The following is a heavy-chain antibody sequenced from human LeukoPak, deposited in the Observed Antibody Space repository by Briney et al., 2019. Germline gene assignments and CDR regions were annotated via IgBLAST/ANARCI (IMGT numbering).Heavy chain of an antibody. V-gene: IGHV4-61*02. CDR3: AREGGYCSSTSCYSWFDP. Sequence: SETLSLTCTVSGDSISSGNYYWSWIRQPAGKGLEWIGRIYTSGSTNYNPSLKSRVTISVDTSKNQFSLKLTSVTAADTAVYYCAREGGYCSSTSCYSWFDPWGQGTLVTVSS. CDR2: IYTSGST. CDR1: GDSISSGNYY. D-gene: IGHD2-2*01. J-gene: IGHJ5*02.